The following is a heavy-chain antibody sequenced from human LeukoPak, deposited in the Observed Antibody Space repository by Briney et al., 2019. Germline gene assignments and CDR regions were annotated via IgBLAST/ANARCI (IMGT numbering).Heavy chain of an antibody. J-gene: IGHJ5*01. V-gene: IGHV1-18*01. CDR3: ARGGQQLVWFDS. CDR1: GYTFINYG. CDR2: IYPYTGNT. D-gene: IGHD6-13*01. Sequence: ASVKVSCKASGYTFINYGISWVRQAPGQGLEWMGWIYPYTGNTNYAQMVQGRVTMTTDTSTRTAYMELTSLTSDDTAVYYCARGGQQLVWFDSWGRGTLVTVSS.